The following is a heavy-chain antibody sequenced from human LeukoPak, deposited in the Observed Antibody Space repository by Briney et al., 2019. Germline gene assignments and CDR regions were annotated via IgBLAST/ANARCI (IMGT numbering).Heavy chain of an antibody. V-gene: IGHV1-18*01. CDR1: GYTFTSYG. J-gene: IGHJ4*02. CDR2: ISAYNGNT. CDR3: ARDSLIVVVPAANFDY. D-gene: IGHD2-2*01. Sequence: ASVKVVCKASGYTFTSYGISWVRQAPGQGLEWMGWISAYNGNTNYAQKLKGRVTMTTDTSTSTAYMELRSLRSDDTAVYYCARDSLIVVVPAANFDYWGQGTLVTVSS.